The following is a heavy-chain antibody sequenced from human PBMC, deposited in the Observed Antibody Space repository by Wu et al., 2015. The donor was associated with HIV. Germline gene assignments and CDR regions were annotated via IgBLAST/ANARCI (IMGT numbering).Heavy chain of an antibody. Sequence: QVQLVQSGAEVKKPGASVKVSCQASGYTFTDYYIHWVRQAPGQGLEWMGWINCNSGGTFYAQRFQGRVRMTRDTSNNTVYMELDRLNSDDTAVYYCARVSPPDVWGKGTTVIVSS. V-gene: IGHV1-2*02. CDR2: INCNSGGT. CDR3: ARVSPPDV. CDR1: GYTFTDYY. J-gene: IGHJ6*04.